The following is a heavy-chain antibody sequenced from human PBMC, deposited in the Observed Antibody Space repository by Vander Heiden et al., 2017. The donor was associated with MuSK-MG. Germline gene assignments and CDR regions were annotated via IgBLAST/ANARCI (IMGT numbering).Heavy chain of an antibody. CDR2: FHYSGST. CDR1: GGSISSSSYY. V-gene: IGHV4-39*01. CDR3: ARQSHWTAPADY. J-gene: IGHJ4*02. Sequence: QLQLQESGPGLVKASETLSLTCTVSGGSISSSSYYWGWIRQPPGKGLEWIGSFHYSGSTYYNPSLKSRVTVSVDTSKNQFSLKVSSVTAADTAVYFCARQSHWTAPADYWGQGTLVTVSS. D-gene: IGHD1-1*01.